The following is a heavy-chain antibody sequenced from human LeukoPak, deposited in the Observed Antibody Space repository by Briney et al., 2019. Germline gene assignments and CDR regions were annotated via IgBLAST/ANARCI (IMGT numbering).Heavy chain of an antibody. Sequence: GGSLRLSCAASGFTFSSYSMNWVRQAPGKGLEWVAVISYDGSNKYYADSVKGRFTISRDNSKNTLYLQMNSLRAEDTAVYYCASITGTTVTTDDYWGQGTLVTVSS. V-gene: IGHV3-30*03. CDR2: ISYDGSNK. D-gene: IGHD4-11*01. CDR3: ASITGTTVTTDDY. J-gene: IGHJ4*02. CDR1: GFTFSSYS.